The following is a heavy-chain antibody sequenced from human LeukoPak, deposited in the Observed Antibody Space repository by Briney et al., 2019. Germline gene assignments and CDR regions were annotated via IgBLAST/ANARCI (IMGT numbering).Heavy chain of an antibody. CDR3: ARGEGTLAGRRWPYYFYYYMDV. V-gene: IGHV4-34*01. D-gene: IGHD6-19*01. J-gene: IGHJ6*03. CDR2: INHSGTT. CDR1: GGSFSVYY. Sequence: SETLSLTCVVYGGSFSVYYWSWVRQPPGKGLEWIGEINHSGTTKYNTSLKGRVTISIHTSNNQFSLNLNSVTAADTAVYFCARGEGTLAGRRWPYYFYYYMDVWGKGTTVTVSS.